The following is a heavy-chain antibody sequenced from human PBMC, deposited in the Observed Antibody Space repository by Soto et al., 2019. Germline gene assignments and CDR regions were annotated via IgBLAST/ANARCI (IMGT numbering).Heavy chain of an antibody. V-gene: IGHV4-39*01. CDR1: GDSISSRSYY. Sequence: SETLSLSCTVTGDSISSRSYYWGWIRQPPGKGLEWIGSIYYSGSTYNNPPLRSRVSMSIDTSKDQFSLKLKYVTAADTALYFCARQRTSVVTQAYFDVWGPGPLVTVSS. D-gene: IGHD2-21*02. CDR2: IYYSGST. J-gene: IGHJ4*02. CDR3: ARQRTSVVTQAYFDV.